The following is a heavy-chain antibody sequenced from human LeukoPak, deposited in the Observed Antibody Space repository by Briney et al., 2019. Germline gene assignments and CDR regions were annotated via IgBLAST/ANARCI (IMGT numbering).Heavy chain of an antibody. CDR1: GYSFTNYG. CDR2: ISAHNGNT. J-gene: IGHJ4*02. Sequence: GASVKVSCKAPGYSFTNYGIIWVRQTPGQGLQWMGWISAHNGNTNYAQKLQGRVTLTTDTSTSTVYMGLRSLTSDDTAVYYCARAETTLLLNYWGQGTLVTVSS. CDR3: ARAETTLLLNY. V-gene: IGHV1-18*01. D-gene: IGHD4-11*01.